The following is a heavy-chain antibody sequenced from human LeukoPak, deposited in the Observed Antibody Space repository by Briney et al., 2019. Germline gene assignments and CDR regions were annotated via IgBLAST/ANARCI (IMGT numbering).Heavy chain of an antibody. V-gene: IGHV1-18*01. CDR3: AIPYYHRQYFQH. J-gene: IGHJ1*01. Sequence: ASVKVSCKASGYTFTSYGISWVRQAPGQGLEWMGWISAYNGNTNYAQKLQGRVTMTTDTSTSTAYMELRSLRSDDTAVYYCAIPYYHRQYFQHWGQGTLVTVSS. D-gene: IGHD3-10*01. CDR2: ISAYNGNT. CDR1: GYTFTSYG.